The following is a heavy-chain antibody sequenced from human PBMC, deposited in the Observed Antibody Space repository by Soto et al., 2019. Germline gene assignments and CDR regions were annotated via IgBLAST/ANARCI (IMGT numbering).Heavy chain of an antibody. CDR3: AKDLGYCSSTSCYESWFDP. Sequence: GGSLRLSCAASGFTFTTYSMSWVRQAPGKGLEWVSSISTSNSYLYYADSVKGRFTISRDNSKNTLYLQMNSLRAEDTAVYYCAKDLGYCSSTSCYESWFDPWGQGTLVTVSS. D-gene: IGHD2-2*01. V-gene: IGHV3-21*04. CDR2: ISTSNSYL. J-gene: IGHJ5*02. CDR1: GFTFTTYS.